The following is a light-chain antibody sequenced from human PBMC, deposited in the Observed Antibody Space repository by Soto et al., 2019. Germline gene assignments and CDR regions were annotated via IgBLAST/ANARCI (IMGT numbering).Light chain of an antibody. CDR2: DAS. CDR1: QSISNW. J-gene: IGKJ1*01. Sequence: DSQMTQSPSTLSASVGDRVIVTCRASQSISNWLAWYQQKPGKAPKILIYDASTLEGGVPSRFRGSGSGTEFTLTINNLQTDDFETYYCQHYNSFSLTFGPGTKVDIK. V-gene: IGKV1-5*01. CDR3: QHYNSFSLT.